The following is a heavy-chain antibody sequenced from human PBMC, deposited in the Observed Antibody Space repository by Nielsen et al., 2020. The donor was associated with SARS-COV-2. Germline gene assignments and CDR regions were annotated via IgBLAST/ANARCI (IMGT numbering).Heavy chain of an antibody. CDR1: GYSFTSYW. V-gene: IGHV5-10-1*01. Sequence: GESLKISCQGSGYSFTSYWISWVRQMPGKGLEWMGRIDPSDSYTNYSPSFQGHVTISADKSISTAYLQWSSLKASDTAMYYCARRNAIAAAGTEDYYYYYGMDVWGQGTTVTVSS. CDR2: IDPSDSYT. J-gene: IGHJ6*02. D-gene: IGHD6-13*01. CDR3: ARRNAIAAAGTEDYYYYYGMDV.